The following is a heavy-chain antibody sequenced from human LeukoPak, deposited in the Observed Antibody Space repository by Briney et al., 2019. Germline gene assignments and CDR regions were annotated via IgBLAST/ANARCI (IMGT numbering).Heavy chain of an antibody. D-gene: IGHD3-3*01. CDR1: GYTFTSHA. V-gene: IGHV7-4-1*02. Sequence: GASVKVSCKASGYTFTSHAMNWVRQAPGQGLEWMGWINTNTGNPTYAQGFTGRFVFSLDTSVSTAYLQMNSLKTEDTAVYYCTRRGEWFPPGPWGQGTLVTVSS. CDR3: TRRGEWFPPGP. CDR2: INTNTGNP. J-gene: IGHJ5*02.